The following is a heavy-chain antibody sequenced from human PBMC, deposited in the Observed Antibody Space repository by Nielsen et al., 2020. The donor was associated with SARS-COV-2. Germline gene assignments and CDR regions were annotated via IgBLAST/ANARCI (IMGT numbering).Heavy chain of an antibody. D-gene: IGHD3-3*01. Sequence: GESLKISCAASGFTFSSYDMHWVRQATGKGLEWVSAIGTAGDTYYPGSVKGRFTISRENAKNSLYLQMNSLRAGDTAVYYCARGGRRKYDFWSGYYSSGMDVWGQGTTVTVSS. CDR3: ARGGRRKYDFWSGYYSSGMDV. CDR1: GFTFSSYD. V-gene: IGHV3-13*04. CDR2: IGTAGDT. J-gene: IGHJ6*02.